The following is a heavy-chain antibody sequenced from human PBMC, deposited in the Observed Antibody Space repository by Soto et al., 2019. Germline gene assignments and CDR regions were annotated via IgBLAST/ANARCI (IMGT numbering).Heavy chain of an antibody. D-gene: IGHD2-2*01. V-gene: IGHV3-21*01. CDR1: GFTFSSYS. CDR3: ARVRGGGIVLVPAALPSFYGMDV. CDR2: ISSSGSYI. J-gene: IGHJ6*02. Sequence: GGSLRLSCAASGFTFSSYSMNWVRQAPGKGLEWVSSISSSGSYIYYADSVKGRFTISRDNAKNSLYLQMNSLRAEDTAVYYCARVRGGGIVLVPAALPSFYGMDVWGQGTTVTVSS.